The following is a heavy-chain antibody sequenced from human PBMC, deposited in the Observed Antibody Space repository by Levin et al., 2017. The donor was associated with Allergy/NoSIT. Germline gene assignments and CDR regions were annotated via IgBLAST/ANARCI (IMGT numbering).Heavy chain of an antibody. CDR1: GFTFSRYA. CDR3: ARDESKGGYNEIDY. V-gene: IGHV3-30-3*01. Sequence: LSLTCAASGFTFSRYAMHWVRQAPGKGLESMAVISFDGSNKYYADSVKGRITISRDNSKNTLFLQMNTLRAEDTAVYYCARDESKGGYNEIDYWGQGTLVTVSS. J-gene: IGHJ4*02. D-gene: IGHD3-22*01. CDR2: ISFDGSNK.